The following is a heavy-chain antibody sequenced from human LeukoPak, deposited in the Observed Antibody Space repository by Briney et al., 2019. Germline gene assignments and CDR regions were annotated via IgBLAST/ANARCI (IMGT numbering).Heavy chain of an antibody. D-gene: IGHD3-22*01. V-gene: IGHV3-30*04. CDR3: AGDLTDYYYDSSGYGDALDI. CDR2: ISSDGRHK. Sequence: GGSLRLSCAASGFTFSSYAMHWVRQAPGKGLEWVAIISSDGRHKYYADSVKGRLTISRDNSKNTLYLQMSSLRAEDTAVYYCAGDLTDYYYDSSGYGDALDIWGQGTMVTVSS. CDR1: GFTFSSYA. J-gene: IGHJ3*02.